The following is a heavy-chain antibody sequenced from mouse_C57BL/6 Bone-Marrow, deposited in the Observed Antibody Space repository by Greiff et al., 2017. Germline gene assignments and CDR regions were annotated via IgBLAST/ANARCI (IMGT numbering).Heavy chain of an antibody. CDR1: GYTFTSYW. J-gene: IGHJ4*01. CDR2: INPTDSYT. CDR3: GPMDY. Sequence: QVQLQQPGAELVKPGASVKVSCKASGYTFTSYWMHWVKQRPGKGLEWIGRINPTDSYTNYNQKFKGKATLTVDNSSSTAYIQLSSLTSGDSAVYYCGPMDYWGQGTSVTVSS. V-gene: IGHV1-74*01.